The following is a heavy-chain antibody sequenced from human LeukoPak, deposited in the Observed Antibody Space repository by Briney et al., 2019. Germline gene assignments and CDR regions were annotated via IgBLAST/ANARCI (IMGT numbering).Heavy chain of an antibody. CDR3: ARQYYYGSGRDFDY. J-gene: IGHJ4*02. V-gene: IGHV2-70*11. CDR1: GFSLSTSGMC. Sequence: SGPTLVNPTQTLTLTCTFSGFSLSTSGMCVSWIRQPPGKALEWLARIDWDDDKYYSTSLKTRLTISKDTSKNQVVLTMTNMDPVDTATYYCARQYYYGSGRDFDYWGQGTLVTVSS. D-gene: IGHD3-10*01. CDR2: IDWDDDK.